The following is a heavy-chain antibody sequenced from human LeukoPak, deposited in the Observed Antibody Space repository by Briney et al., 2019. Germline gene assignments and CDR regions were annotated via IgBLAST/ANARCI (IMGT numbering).Heavy chain of an antibody. Sequence: ASVKVSCKASGYTSTSYAMHWVRQAPGQRLEWMGWINAGNGNTKYSQKFQGRVTITRDTSASTAYMELSSLRSEDTAVYYCALRSSNYYYYGMDVWGQGTTVTVSS. V-gene: IGHV1-3*01. CDR3: ALRSSNYYYYGMDV. D-gene: IGHD4-17*01. J-gene: IGHJ6*02. CDR2: INAGNGNT. CDR1: GYTSTSYA.